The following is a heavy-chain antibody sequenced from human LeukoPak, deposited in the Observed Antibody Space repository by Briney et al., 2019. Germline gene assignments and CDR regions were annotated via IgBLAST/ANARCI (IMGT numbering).Heavy chain of an antibody. CDR3: AKRGILTGYSSFDY. D-gene: IGHD3-9*01. Sequence: GGSLRLSCAASGFTFSSYAMSWVRQAPGKGLEWASAISGSGGSTYYADSVKGRFTISRDNSKNTLYLQMNSLRAEDTAVYYCAKRGILTGYSSFDYWGQGTLVTVSS. J-gene: IGHJ4*02. CDR1: GFTFSSYA. CDR2: ISGSGGST. V-gene: IGHV3-23*01.